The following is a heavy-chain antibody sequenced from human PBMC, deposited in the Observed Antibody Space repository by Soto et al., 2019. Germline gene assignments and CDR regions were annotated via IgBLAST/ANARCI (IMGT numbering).Heavy chain of an antibody. Sequence: QVQLVQSGAEVKKPGSSVKVSCKASGGTFSSYAISWVRQAPGQGLEWMGGIIPIFGTANYAQKFQGRVTITADESTSTAYMELSSLRSEDTAVCYCARRGAAAGTHFYYYYGMDVWGQGTTVTVSS. CDR3: ARRGAAAGTHFYYYYGMDV. V-gene: IGHV1-69*01. D-gene: IGHD6-13*01. CDR1: GGTFSSYA. CDR2: IIPIFGTA. J-gene: IGHJ6*02.